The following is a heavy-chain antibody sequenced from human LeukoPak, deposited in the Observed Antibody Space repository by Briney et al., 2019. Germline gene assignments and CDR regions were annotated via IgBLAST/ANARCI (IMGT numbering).Heavy chain of an antibody. CDR2: IRYDGSNK. Sequence: PGGSLRLSCAASGFTFSSYGMHWVRQAPGKGLEWVAFIRYDGSNKYYADSVKGRFTISRDNSKNTLYLQMNSLRAEDTAVYYCAKGDDFRSGYYQDAFDIWSQGTMVTVSS. CDR1: GFTFSSYG. J-gene: IGHJ3*02. V-gene: IGHV3-30*02. D-gene: IGHD3-3*01. CDR3: AKGDDFRSGYYQDAFDI.